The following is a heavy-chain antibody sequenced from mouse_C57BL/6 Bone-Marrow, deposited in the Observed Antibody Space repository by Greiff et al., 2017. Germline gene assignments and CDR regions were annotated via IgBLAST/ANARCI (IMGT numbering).Heavy chain of an antibody. CDR1: GYSITSGYY. V-gene: IGHV3-6*01. CDR2: ISYDGSN. CDR3: ARDDYDSPYYAMDY. Sequence: EVHLVESGPGLVKPSQSLSLTCSVTGYSITSGYYWNWIRQFPGNKLEWMGYISYDGSNNYNPSLKNRISITRDTSKNQFFLKLNSVTTEDTATYYCARDDYDSPYYAMDYWGQGTSVTVSS. J-gene: IGHJ4*01. D-gene: IGHD2-4*01.